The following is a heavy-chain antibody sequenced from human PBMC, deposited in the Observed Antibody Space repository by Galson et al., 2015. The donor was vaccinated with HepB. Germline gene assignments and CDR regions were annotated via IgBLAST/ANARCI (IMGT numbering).Heavy chain of an antibody. D-gene: IGHD2-15*01. CDR1: GGSFSGYY. Sequence: LSLTCAVYGGSFSGYYWTWIRQSPGKGLEWIGEINHRGTTHYSPFLKSRVTISVDTSKNQFSLKLRSVTAADTAVYYCTRDNGVVVSGTRHHRHHYMDVWGTGTTVTVSS. J-gene: IGHJ6*03. CDR2: INHRGTT. V-gene: IGHV4-34*01. CDR3: TRDNGVVVSGTRHHRHHYMDV.